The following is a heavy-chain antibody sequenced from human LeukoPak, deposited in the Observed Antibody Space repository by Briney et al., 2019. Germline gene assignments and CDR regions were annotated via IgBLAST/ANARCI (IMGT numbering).Heavy chain of an antibody. CDR3: ARAGGARKRYYFDY. J-gene: IGHJ4*02. D-gene: IGHD1-26*01. CDR1: GGTFSSYA. Sequence: GASVKVSCKASGGTFSSYAISWVRQAPGQGLEWMGRIIPILGIANYAQKFQGRVTITADKSTSTAYMELSSLRSEDTAVYYCARAGGARKRYYFDYWGQGTLVTVSS. V-gene: IGHV1-69*04. CDR2: IIPILGIA.